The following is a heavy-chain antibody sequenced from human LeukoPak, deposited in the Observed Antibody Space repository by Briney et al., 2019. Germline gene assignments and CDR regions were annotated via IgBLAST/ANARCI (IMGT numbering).Heavy chain of an antibody. Sequence: SETLSLTCTVSGGSISSSSYYWGWIRQPPGKGLEWIGSIYYSGSTYYNPSLKSRVTISVDTSKNQFSLKLSSVTAADTAVYYCARIRYGGWGGIDYWGQGGLVTVSS. J-gene: IGHJ4*02. D-gene: IGHD5-12*01. V-gene: IGHV4-39*07. CDR2: IYYSGST. CDR3: ARIRYGGWGGIDY. CDR1: GGSISSSSYY.